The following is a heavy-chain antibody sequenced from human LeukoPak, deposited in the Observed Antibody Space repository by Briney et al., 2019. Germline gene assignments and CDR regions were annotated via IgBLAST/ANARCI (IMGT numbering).Heavy chain of an antibody. J-gene: IGHJ4*02. CDR3: ATYTVTTSGIDY. D-gene: IGHD4-17*01. CDR2: ISGSGGST. V-gene: IGHV3-23*01. CDR1: GFTVSSNY. Sequence: GGSLRLSCAASGFTVSSNYMSWVRQAPGKGLEWVSVISGSGGSTYYADSVKGRFTISRDNSKNTLYLQMNSLRAEDTAVYYCATYTVTTSGIDYWGQGTLVTVSS.